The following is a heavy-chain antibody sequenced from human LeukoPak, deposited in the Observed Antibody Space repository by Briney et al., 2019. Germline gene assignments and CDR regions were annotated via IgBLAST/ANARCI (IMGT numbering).Heavy chain of an antibody. CDR2: ISGGGGIT. J-gene: IGHJ6*03. V-gene: IGHV3-23*01. CDR1: GFTFDSYA. Sequence: QPGGSLSLSCSASGFTFDSYAMTWVRQAQGKGLEWVSSISGGGGITNYADSVKGRFTISRDNSKYTLFLQMNSLRAEDTAVYYCAKYGVDCSSTSCYPLYYMDVWGKGTTVTVSS. CDR3: AKYGVDCSSTSCYPLYYMDV. D-gene: IGHD2-2*01.